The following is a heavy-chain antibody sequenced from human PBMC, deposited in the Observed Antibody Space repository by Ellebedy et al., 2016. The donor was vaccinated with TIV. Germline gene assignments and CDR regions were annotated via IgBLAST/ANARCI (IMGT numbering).Heavy chain of an antibody. CDR1: GYSFTSYW. J-gene: IGHJ6*03. V-gene: IGHV5-51*01. D-gene: IGHD4-11*01. Sequence: GGSLRLXXKGSGYSFTSYWIGWVRQMPGKGLEWMGIIYPGDSDTRYSPSFQGQVTISADKSISTAYLQWSSLKASDTAMYYCATTSETSTTNYMDVWGKGTTVNVSS. CDR3: ATTSETSTTNYMDV. CDR2: IYPGDSDT.